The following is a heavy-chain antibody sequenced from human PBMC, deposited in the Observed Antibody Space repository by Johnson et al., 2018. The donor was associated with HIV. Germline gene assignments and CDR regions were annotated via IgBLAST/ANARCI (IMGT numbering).Heavy chain of an antibody. CDR1: GFTFSSYA. J-gene: IGHJ3*02. D-gene: IGHD2-15*01. Sequence: EVQLVESGGGVVQPGRSLRLSCAASGFTFSSYAMHWVRQVPGKGLEWVGRIKSKSDGGTTEYAAPVKGRFIISRDDSKNKLYLQMNSLKTEDTAVYYGTTDDVVPPAFDIWGQGTMVTVSS. CDR2: IKSKSDGGTT. CDR3: TTDDVVPPAFDI. V-gene: IGHV3-15*01.